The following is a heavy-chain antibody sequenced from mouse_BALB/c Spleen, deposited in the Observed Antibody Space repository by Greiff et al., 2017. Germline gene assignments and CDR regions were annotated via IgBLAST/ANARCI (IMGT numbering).Heavy chain of an antibody. Sequence: EVKVVESGGGLVKPGGSLKLSCAASGFTFSDYYMYWVRQTPEKRLEWVATISDGGSYTYYPDSVKGRFTISRDNAKNNLYLQMSSLKSEDTAMYYCARDPYYYGYAMDYWGQGTSVTVSS. J-gene: IGHJ4*01. CDR3: ARDPYYYGYAMDY. CDR2: ISDGGSYT. D-gene: IGHD1-1*01. CDR1: GFTFSDYY. V-gene: IGHV5-4*02.